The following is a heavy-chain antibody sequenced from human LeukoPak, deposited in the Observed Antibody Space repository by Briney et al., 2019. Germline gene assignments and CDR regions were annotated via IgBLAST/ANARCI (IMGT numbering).Heavy chain of an antibody. CDR3: AAAYYDFWSGYPPFDY. D-gene: IGHD3-3*01. Sequence: ASVKVSCKASGGTFSSYAISWVRQAPGQGLEWMGGIIPIFGTANYAQKFQERVTITRDMSTSTAYMELSSLRSEDTAVYYCAAAYYDFWSGYPPFDYWGQGTLVTVSS. J-gene: IGHJ4*02. CDR1: GGTFSSYA. CDR2: IIPIFGTA. V-gene: IGHV1-69*05.